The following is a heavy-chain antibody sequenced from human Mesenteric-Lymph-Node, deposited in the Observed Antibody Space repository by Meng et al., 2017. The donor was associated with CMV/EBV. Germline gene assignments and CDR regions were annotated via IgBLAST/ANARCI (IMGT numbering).Heavy chain of an antibody. Sequence: SCAASGFTFSSYSMNWVRQAPGKGLEWVSSISSSSSYIYYADSVKGRFTISRDNAKNSLYLQMNSLRAEDTAVYYCAREWGGNSGFDYWGQGTLVTVSS. V-gene: IGHV3-21*01. CDR1: GFTFSSYS. D-gene: IGHD4-23*01. CDR2: ISSSSSYI. CDR3: AREWGGNSGFDY. J-gene: IGHJ4*02.